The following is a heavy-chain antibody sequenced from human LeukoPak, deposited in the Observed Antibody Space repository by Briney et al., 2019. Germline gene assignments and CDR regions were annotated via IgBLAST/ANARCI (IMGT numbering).Heavy chain of an antibody. D-gene: IGHD3-10*01. V-gene: IGHV4-59*01. CDR1: GDSINDYY. CDR3: ARSPGPYYYYGLGYAMDV. CDR2: IDNRGNT. J-gene: IGHJ6*02. Sequence: SETLSLTCTVSGDSINDYYWNWIRQPPGKGLEWIGHIDNRGNTKYNPSLKSRVTILVDTSKNQFSLKLTSVTAADTAVYYCARSPGPYYYYGLGYAMDVWGQGTMVIVSS.